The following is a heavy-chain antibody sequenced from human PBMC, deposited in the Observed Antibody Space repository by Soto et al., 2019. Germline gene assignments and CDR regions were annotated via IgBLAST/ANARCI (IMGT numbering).Heavy chain of an antibody. Sequence: GASVKVSCKASGYTFTSYGISWVRQAPGQGLEWMGWISAYNGNTNYAQKFQGRVTMTTDTSASTAYMELSSLRSEDTAVYYCARNEPYYGSGRISYLIDYWGQGTPVTVSS. CDR1: GYTFTSYG. CDR3: ARNEPYYGSGRISYLIDY. V-gene: IGHV1-18*01. D-gene: IGHD3-10*01. CDR2: ISAYNGNT. J-gene: IGHJ4*02.